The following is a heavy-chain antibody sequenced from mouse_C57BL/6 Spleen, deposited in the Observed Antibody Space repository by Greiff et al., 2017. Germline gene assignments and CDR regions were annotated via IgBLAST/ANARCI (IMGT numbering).Heavy chain of an antibody. CDR1: GFTFSDYY. CDR2: INSDGSST. J-gene: IGHJ2*02. V-gene: IGHV5-16*01. Sequence: EVQRVESEGGLVQPGSSMKLSCTASGFTFSDYYMAWVRQVPEKGLEWVANINSDGSSTYYLDSLKSRFIISRDNAKNILYLQMSSLKSEDTAAYYCARGTAQGGFDDGGQGPSPTPYS. D-gene: IGHD3-2*02. CDR3: ARGTAQGGFDD.